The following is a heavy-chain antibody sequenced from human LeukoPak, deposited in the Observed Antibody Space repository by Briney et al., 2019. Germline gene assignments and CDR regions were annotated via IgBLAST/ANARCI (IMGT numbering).Heavy chain of an antibody. V-gene: IGHV4-4*07. CDR2: IYTSGST. D-gene: IGHD3-22*01. Sequence: SETLSLTCTVSGGSISSYYWSWIRQPAGKGLEWIGRIYTSGSTNYNPSLKSRVTMSVDTSKNQFSLKLSSVTAADTAVYYCARDPGLRDSSEDWFDPWGQGTLVTVSS. CDR1: GGSISSYY. CDR3: ARDPGLRDSSEDWFDP. J-gene: IGHJ5*02.